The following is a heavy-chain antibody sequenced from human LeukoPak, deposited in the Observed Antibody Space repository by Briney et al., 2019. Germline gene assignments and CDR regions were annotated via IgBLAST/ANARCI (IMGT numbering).Heavy chain of an antibody. Sequence: SETLSLTCAVSGGSISSGGYSWSWIRQPPGKGLEWIGYIYHSGSTYYNPSLKSRVTISVDRSKNQFSLKLSSVTAADTAVYYCAREGIVVVPAALSYYYYYYMDVWGKGTTVTVSS. V-gene: IGHV4-30-2*01. D-gene: IGHD2-2*01. J-gene: IGHJ6*03. CDR1: GGSISSGGYS. CDR3: AREGIVVVPAALSYYYYYYMDV. CDR2: IYHSGST.